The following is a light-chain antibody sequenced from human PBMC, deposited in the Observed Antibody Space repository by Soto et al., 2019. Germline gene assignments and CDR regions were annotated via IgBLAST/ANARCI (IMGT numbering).Light chain of an antibody. V-gene: IGKV1-12*01. CDR3: QQAKSFPIT. J-gene: IGKJ5*01. Sequence: DIQVTQCPPSMAASVGDRVTITCRASQDIGNWMTWYQQKPGKAPKLLIYSASTLVRGVPSRFSGSGSGTEFTLTISGLQPEDSLTYYCQQAKSFPITFGQGTRLEIK. CDR1: QDIGNW. CDR2: SAS.